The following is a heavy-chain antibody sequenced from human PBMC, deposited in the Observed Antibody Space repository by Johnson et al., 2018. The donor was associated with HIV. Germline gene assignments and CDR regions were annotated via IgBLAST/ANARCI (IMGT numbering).Heavy chain of an antibody. CDR1: GFTVSSNY. CDR3: ARQVYCSSTSCSSAFDI. V-gene: IGHV3-66*04. Sequence: VQLVESGGGLVRPGGSLRLSCAASGFTVSSNYMTWVRQAPGKRLEWVSVIYSGGTTYNADSVKGRFTISRDNSKNTLYLQMNSLRAGDTAVYYCARQVYCSSTSCSSAFDIWGQGTMVTVSS. J-gene: IGHJ3*02. D-gene: IGHD2-2*01. CDR2: IYSGGTT.